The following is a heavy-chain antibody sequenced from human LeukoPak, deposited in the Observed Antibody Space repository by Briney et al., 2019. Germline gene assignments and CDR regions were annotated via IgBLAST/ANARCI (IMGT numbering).Heavy chain of an antibody. CDR2: ISGSGGST. CDR1: GFTFSSYA. J-gene: IGHJ4*02. D-gene: IGHD5/OR15-5a*01. V-gene: IGHV3-23*01. CDR3: AKARGSSVYEQFDY. Sequence: GGSLRLSCAASGFTFSSYAMSWVRQAPGKGLEWVSDISGSGGSTYYADSVKGRFTISRDNSKNTLYLQMNSLRADDTAVYYCAKARGSSVYEQFDYWGQGTQVTVSP.